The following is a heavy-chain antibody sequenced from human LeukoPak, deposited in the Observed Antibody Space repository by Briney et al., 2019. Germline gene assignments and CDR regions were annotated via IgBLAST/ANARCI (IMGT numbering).Heavy chain of an antibody. CDR1: GFTFSSYA. J-gene: IGHJ4*02. CDR3: AKDRNIVVVTALDY. Sequence: GGSLRLSCAASGFTFSSYAMSWVRQAPGKGLEWVSAISGSGGSTYYADSVKGRFTISRDNSKNTLYLQMNSLRAEDTAAYYCAKDRNIVVVTALDYWGQETLVTVSS. V-gene: IGHV3-23*01. CDR2: ISGSGGST. D-gene: IGHD2-21*02.